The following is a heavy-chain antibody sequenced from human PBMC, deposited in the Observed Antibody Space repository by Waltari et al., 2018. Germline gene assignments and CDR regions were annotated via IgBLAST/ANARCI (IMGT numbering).Heavy chain of an antibody. D-gene: IGHD2-2*01. CDR3: ARDLVQRGNDAFDI. CDR1: GFTVSSNY. CDR2: IYSGGRT. J-gene: IGHJ3*02. V-gene: IGHV3-53*02. Sequence: EVQLVETGGGLIQPGGSLRLSCAASGFTVSSNYMSWGRQAPGKGLEWVSVIYSGGRTYDADSVKGRFTISRDNSKNTLYLQMNSLRAEDTAVYYCARDLVQRGNDAFDIWGQGTMVTVSS.